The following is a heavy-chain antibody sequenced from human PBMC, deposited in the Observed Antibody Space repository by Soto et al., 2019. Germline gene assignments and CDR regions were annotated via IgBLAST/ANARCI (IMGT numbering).Heavy chain of an antibody. CDR2: IKRDSTEK. D-gene: IGHD2-2*01. CDR1: GFTFGSYW. J-gene: IGHJ4*02. CDR3: AKWWHCSSTSCYPFDY. V-gene: IGHV3-7*01. Sequence: PGGSLRLSCVASGFTFGSYWMSWVRQVPGKGLEWLGTIKRDSTEKKYVASVKGRFTMSRDNAQNSLYLQMNSLRAEDTAVYYCAKWWHCSSTSCYPFDYWGQGTLVTVSS.